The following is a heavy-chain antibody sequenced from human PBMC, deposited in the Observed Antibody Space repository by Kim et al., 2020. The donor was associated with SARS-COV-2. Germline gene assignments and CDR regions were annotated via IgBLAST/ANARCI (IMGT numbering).Heavy chain of an antibody. CDR2: ISGSSIYT. V-gene: IGHV3-11*06. Sequence: GGSLRLSCAASAFTFSDYYMSWIRQAPGKGLEWISYISGSSIYTNYADSVKGRFTISRDNAKNSLYLQMNSLRADDTAVYYCARGAATSDGVGFDYWGQGTLVTVSS. CDR3: ARGAATSDGVGFDY. J-gene: IGHJ4*02. D-gene: IGHD2-15*01. CDR1: AFTFSDYY.